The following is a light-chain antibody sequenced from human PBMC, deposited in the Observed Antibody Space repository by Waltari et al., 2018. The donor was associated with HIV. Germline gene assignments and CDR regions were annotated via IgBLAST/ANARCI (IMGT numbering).Light chain of an antibody. CDR1: CINIGRDC. CDR3: AAWDDSLSGSYV. J-gene: IGLJ1*01. Sequence: QSVLTQPPPAPGNPGERVVARCSGKCINIGRDCPSCYQHLAGKASKVHIFRDNPRPSGVPDRFSGSKSGASASLAISGLRSEDEADYYCAAWDDSLSGSYVFGPGTKVTVL. V-gene: IGLV1-47*01. CDR2: RDN.